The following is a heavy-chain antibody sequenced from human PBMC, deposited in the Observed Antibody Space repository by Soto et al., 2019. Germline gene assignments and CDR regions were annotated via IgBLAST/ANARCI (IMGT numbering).Heavy chain of an antibody. D-gene: IGHD6-13*01. CDR2: IYDSGNT. J-gene: IGHJ4*02. CDR3: ARGQGAAVGHSNFDS. Sequence: QLQLQESGSGLVKPSQTLSLTCAVSGGSISGTTYSWSWIRQPPGKGLEWIWYIYDSGNTYYNPSLDIQFSMKENRSNNPFSLKLSSVSAAATAVEYCARGQGAAVGHSNFDSWGQGAPVSDS. V-gene: IGHV4-30-2*01. CDR1: GGSISGTTYS.